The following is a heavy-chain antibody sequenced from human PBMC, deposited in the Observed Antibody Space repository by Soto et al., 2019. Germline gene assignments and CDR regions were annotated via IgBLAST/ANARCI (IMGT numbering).Heavy chain of an antibody. CDR3: ARRVIGKSVVPAANGNWCDP. V-gene: IGHV4-34*01. CDR1: GGSFSGYY. Sequence: SETLSLTCAVYGGSFSGYYWSWIRQPPGKGLEWIGDINHSGSTNYNPSLKSRVTIFVDTSKNQFSLKLSSVTAADTAVYYCARRVIGKSVVPAANGNWCDPWGQGTLVTVTS. CDR2: INHSGST. J-gene: IGHJ5*02. D-gene: IGHD2-2*01.